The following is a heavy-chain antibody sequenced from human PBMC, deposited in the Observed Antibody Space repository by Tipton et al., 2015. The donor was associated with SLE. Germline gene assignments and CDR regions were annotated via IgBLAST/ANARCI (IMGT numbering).Heavy chain of an antibody. V-gene: IGHV3-9*03. D-gene: IGHD6-6*01. CDR3: AKDEYSSSSGVDY. Sequence: SLRLSCAASGFTFDDYAMHWVRQPPGKGLEWVSGISWNSGSIGYADSVKGRFTISRDNAKNSLYLQMNSLRAEDMALYYCAKDEYSSSSGVDYWGQGTLVTVSS. J-gene: IGHJ4*02. CDR1: GFTFDDYA. CDR2: ISWNSGSI.